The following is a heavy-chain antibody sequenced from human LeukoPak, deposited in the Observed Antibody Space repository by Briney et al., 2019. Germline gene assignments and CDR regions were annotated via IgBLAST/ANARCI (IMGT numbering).Heavy chain of an antibody. CDR1: GFAFNTFG. D-gene: IGHD1-26*01. Sequence: GGSLRLSCAASGFAFNTFGMHWVRQAPGKGLEWVATTSFDGSNTYFSDSVRGRFTIPRDNSRNTLFLQMSSLSAEDTAVYYCAKDRIVGATRFLDFWGQGTLVTVSS. CDR3: AKDRIVGATRFLDF. V-gene: IGHV3-30*18. CDR2: TSFDGSNT. J-gene: IGHJ4*02.